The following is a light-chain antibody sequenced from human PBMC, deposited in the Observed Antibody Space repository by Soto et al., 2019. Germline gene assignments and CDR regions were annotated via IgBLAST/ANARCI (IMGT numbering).Light chain of an antibody. CDR2: VAS. CDR3: MQALQTPLT. Sequence: DIVMTHSPLSLSVTPGEPASISCRSSQSLLHSNGYNYLDWYLQKPGQSPQLLIYVASYRASGVPERFSGSGSGTDFTLKISRVEAEDVGVYYCMQALQTPLTFGGGTKVDIK. CDR1: QSLLHSNGYNY. V-gene: IGKV2-28*01. J-gene: IGKJ4*01.